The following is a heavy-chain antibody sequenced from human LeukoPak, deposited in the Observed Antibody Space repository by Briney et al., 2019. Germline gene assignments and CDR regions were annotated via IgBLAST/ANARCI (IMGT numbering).Heavy chain of an antibody. Sequence: RASVKVSCKASGYTFTGYYMHWVRQAPGQGLEWMGWINPNSGGTNYAQKFQGRVTMTRDTSISTAYMELSRLRSDDTAVYYCAREVTILGNAFDIWGQGTMVTVSS. CDR1: GYTFTGYY. CDR3: AREVTILGNAFDI. J-gene: IGHJ3*02. CDR2: INPNSGGT. D-gene: IGHD3-9*01. V-gene: IGHV1-2*02.